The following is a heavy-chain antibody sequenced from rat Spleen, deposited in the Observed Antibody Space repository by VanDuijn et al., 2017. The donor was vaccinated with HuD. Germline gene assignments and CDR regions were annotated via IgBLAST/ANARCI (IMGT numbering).Heavy chain of an antibody. CDR3: ARHGPGTWYFDF. D-gene: IGHD5-1*01. Sequence: EMQLVESGGGLVQPGGSLKLSCAASGFTFSDFDMAWVRQAPTKGLEWVASISSSDSRTYYRDSVKGRFTVSRDDAKSTLYLQMNSLRSDDTATYYCARHGPGTWYFDFWGPGTMVTVSS. V-gene: IGHV5-22*01. CDR1: GFTFSDFD. CDR2: ISSSDSRT. J-gene: IGHJ1*01.